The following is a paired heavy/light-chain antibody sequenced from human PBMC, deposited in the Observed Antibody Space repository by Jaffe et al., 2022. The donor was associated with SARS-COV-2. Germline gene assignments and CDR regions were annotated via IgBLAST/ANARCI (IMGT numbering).Heavy chain of an antibody. CDR3: AHLGPEHLGSAYFHH. CDR1: GFTFSTYA. D-gene: IGHD7-27*01. CDR2: ISGNGVVT. Sequence: EVQLLESGGGLAQPGGSLRLSCAASGFTFSTYAMPWVRQAPGKGLEWVSTISGNGVVTYYADSVKGRFTISRDNSRNTLYLQMNSLRAEDTAIYYCAHLGPEHLGSAYFHHWGQGTLVSVSS. V-gene: IGHV3-23*01. J-gene: IGHJ1*01.
Light chain of an antibody. CDR2: DAS. CDR1: QSIGSY. V-gene: IGKV3-11*01. J-gene: IGKJ1*01. CDR3: QRRDSRVWT. Sequence: EIVLTQSPATLSVSPGERATLSCRASQSIGSYLAWYQHKPGQAPRLLIYDASNRATGIPARFSGSGSGTDFALTISSLDPEDYAVYYCQRRDSRVWTFGQGTKVEIK.